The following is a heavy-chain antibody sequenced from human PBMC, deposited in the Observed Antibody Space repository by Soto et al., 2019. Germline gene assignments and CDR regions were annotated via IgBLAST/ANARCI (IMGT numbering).Heavy chain of an antibody. CDR3: ARGYCVSTSCHSLDS. D-gene: IGHD2-15*01. CDR1: GDTFTPYA. J-gene: IGHJ4*02. CDR2: IIPIAGTP. V-gene: IGHV1-69*14. Sequence: QVQLVQSGAEVKTPGSWVTVSCKASGDTFTPYAVSWVRQAPGQGLEWMGGIIPIAGTPTYAQKFQGRVTITDDRSTSTTSMELSTLTSEDTAVYYCARGYCVSTSCHSLDSWGQGTPVTVSS.